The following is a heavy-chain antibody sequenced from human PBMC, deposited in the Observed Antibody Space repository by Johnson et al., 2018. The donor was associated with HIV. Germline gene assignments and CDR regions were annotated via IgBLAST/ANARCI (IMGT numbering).Heavy chain of an antibody. CDR3: TRVSSTSWALDI. D-gene: IGHD2-15*01. J-gene: IGHJ3*02. CDR1: GFTVRSNY. Sequence: MLLVESGGGLIQPGGSLRLSCAASGFTVRSNYMNWVRQAPGKGLEWVSVIYSGGDTYYSDSVMGRFTISRDTSKNTLYLQMNSLRGDDTAVYYCTRVSSTSWALDIWGQGTLVTVSS. CDR2: IYSGGDT. V-gene: IGHV3-53*01.